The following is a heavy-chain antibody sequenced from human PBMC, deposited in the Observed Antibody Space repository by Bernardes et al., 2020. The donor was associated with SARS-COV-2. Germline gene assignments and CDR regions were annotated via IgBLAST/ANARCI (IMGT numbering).Heavy chain of an antibody. CDR1: GYTFTGYY. V-gene: IGHV1-2*04. CDR3: ARGRYCSSTSCYAFDI. CDR2: INPNSGGT. J-gene: IGHJ3*02. D-gene: IGHD2-2*01. Sequence: ASVKVSCMASGYTFTGYYMHWVRQAPGQGLEWMGWINPNSGGTNYAQKFQGWVTMTRDTSISTAYMELSRLRSDDTAVYYCARGRYCSSTSCYAFDIWGQGTMVTVSS.